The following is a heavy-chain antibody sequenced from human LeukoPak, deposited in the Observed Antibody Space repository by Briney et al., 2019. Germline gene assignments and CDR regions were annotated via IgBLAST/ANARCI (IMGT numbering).Heavy chain of an antibody. CDR2: IYYSGYT. J-gene: IGHJ6*03. V-gene: IGHV4-59*01. Sequence: SETLSLTCTVSGGSISSYYWSWIRQPPGKGLKWIGNIYYSGYTTYSPSLRSRVTISVDTSKNQFSLKLSSVTAADTAVYYCARETSQKGAHYMDVWGKGTTITVSS. D-gene: IGHD3-16*01. CDR1: GGSISSYY. CDR3: ARETSQKGAHYMDV.